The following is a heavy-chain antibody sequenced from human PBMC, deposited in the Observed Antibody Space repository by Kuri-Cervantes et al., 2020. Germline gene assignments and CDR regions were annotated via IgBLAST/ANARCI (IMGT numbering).Heavy chain of an antibody. D-gene: IGHD3-16*01. CDR2: IGPSGDFT. CDR1: GYTLLYYG. CDR3: ARDGGYYGPDV. J-gene: IGHJ6*02. V-gene: IGHV1-46*01. Sequence: SVKVSCKAPGYTLLYYGINWVRQAPGQGLEWMGMIGPSGDFTSYAQKFQGRLTMTRDTSTSTDYMELSSLRYDDTAVYYCARDGGYYGPDVWGQGTTVTVSS.